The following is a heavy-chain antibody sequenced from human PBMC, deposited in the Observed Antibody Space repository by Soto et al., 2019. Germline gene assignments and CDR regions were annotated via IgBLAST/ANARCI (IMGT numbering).Heavy chain of an antibody. V-gene: IGHV3-7*01. CDR2: IKQDGSEK. CDR1: GFTFSSFW. CDR3: ARDFGVQELDY. D-gene: IGHD3-3*01. J-gene: IGHJ4*02. Sequence: EVQLVESGGDLVQPGGSLRLSCAASGFTFSSFWITWVRQAPGKGLEWVANIKQDGSEKHYVDSVKGRFCLSRDNAENSVYLQMNSLRADDTAVYYCARDFGVQELDYWGQGTLVTVSA.